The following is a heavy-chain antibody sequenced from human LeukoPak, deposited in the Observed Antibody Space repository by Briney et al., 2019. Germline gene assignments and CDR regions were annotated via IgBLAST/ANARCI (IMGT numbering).Heavy chain of an antibody. CDR1: GFTFSSYA. CDR3: ARPPMAGSSDY. V-gene: IGHV3-30*04. D-gene: IGHD5-24*01. Sequence: PGGSLRLSCAASGFTFSSYAMHWVRQAPGKGLEWVAVISYDGSNKYYADSVKGRFTISRDNSKNTLYLQMNSLRAEDTAVYYCARPPMAGSSDYWGQGTLVTVSS. J-gene: IGHJ4*02. CDR2: ISYDGSNK.